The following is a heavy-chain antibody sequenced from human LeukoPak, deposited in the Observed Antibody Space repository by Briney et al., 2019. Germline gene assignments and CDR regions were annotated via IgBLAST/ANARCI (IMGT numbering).Heavy chain of an antibody. CDR1: GGSVINTNW. CDR3: ARRIWADWYFDL. Sequence: SGTLSLTCGVSGGSVINTNWWTWVRQPPGKGLEWIGEVHLDGRTNYNPSLESRLTMSVDVSENQVSLKLTSVTAADTAVYYCARRIWADWYFDLWGRGTLVTVSS. D-gene: IGHD6-19*01. J-gene: IGHJ2*01. CDR2: VHLDGRT. V-gene: IGHV4-4*02.